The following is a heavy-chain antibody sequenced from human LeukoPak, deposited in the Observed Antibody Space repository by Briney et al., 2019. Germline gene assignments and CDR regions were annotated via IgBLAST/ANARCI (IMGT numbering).Heavy chain of an antibody. CDR3: ARVRMVRGADAFDN. Sequence: GSLRLSCAASGFTFSSYSMNWVRQAPGKGLEWVSSISSSSSYIYYADSVKGRFTISRDDAMNSLYLQMNSLRAEDTAVYYCARVRMVRGADAFDNWGQGTMVTVSS. V-gene: IGHV3-21*01. D-gene: IGHD3-10*01. J-gene: IGHJ3*02. CDR2: ISSSSSYI. CDR1: GFTFSSYS.